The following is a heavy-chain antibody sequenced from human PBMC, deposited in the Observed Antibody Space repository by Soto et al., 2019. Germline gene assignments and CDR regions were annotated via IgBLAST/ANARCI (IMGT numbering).Heavy chain of an antibody. J-gene: IGHJ6*02. CDR2: INAGNGNT. CDR1: GYTLTSYA. CDR3: ARDFDLFDPVCIAAAVPPRLYYYYYYVMDV. D-gene: IGHD6-13*01. V-gene: IGHV1-3*01. Sequence: ASVKVSCKASGYTLTSYAMHWVRQAPGQRLEWMGWINAGNGNTKYSQKFQGRVTITRDTSASTAYMELSSLRSEDTAVYYCARDFDLFDPVCIAAAVPPRLYYYYYYVMDVWGQGTTVTVSS.